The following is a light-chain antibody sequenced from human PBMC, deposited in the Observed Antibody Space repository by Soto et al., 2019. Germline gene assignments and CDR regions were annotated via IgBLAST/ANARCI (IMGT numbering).Light chain of an antibody. Sequence: QSALTQPPSVSGSPGQSVAISCTGTSSDIGAYNRVSGYQQPPGTAPKLMIYDVNNRPSGVPDRFSGSKSGNTASLTISGLQADDEADYYCSSFTSSNTNVFGTGTMVTVL. CDR3: SSFTSSNTNV. CDR1: SSDIGAYNR. V-gene: IGLV2-18*02. J-gene: IGLJ1*01. CDR2: DVN.